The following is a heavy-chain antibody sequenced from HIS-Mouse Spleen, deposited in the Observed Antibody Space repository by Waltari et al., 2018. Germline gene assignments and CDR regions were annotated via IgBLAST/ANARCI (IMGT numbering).Heavy chain of an antibody. V-gene: IGHV4-39*07. CDR2: IYYSGST. D-gene: IGHD6-13*01. J-gene: IGHJ2*01. CDR1: GGSIRSSSYY. Sequence: QLQLQESGPGLVKPSETLSLTCTVPGGSIRSSSYYWGWIRQPPGKGREWIGSIYYSGSTYYNPSLKSRVTISVDTSKNQFSLKLSSVTAADTAVYYCAREIPYSSSWYDWYFDLWGRGTLVTVSS. CDR3: AREIPYSSSWYDWYFDL.